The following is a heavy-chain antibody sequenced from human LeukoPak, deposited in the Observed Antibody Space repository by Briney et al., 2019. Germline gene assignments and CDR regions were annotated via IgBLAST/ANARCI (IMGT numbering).Heavy chain of an antibody. CDR1: GFTFSGSA. D-gene: IGHD5-12*01. V-gene: IGHV3-73*01. CDR3: TRDSGYNAFDI. CDR2: IRSEANSDAT. Sequence: GGSLRLSCAASGFTFSGSAMHWVRQASGKGLEWVGRIRSEANSDATLYAASVKGRITISRDNAKNSLYLQMNSLRGEDTAVYYCTRDSGYNAFDIWGQGTMVTVSS. J-gene: IGHJ3*02.